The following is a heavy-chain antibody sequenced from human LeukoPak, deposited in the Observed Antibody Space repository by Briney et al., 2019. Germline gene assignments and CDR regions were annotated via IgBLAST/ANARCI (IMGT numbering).Heavy chain of an antibody. CDR3: ARERRGAYSYNFDY. D-gene: IGHD3-22*01. J-gene: IGHJ4*02. CDR1: VFSVSSDYY. Sequence: SETLSLTCTVSVFSVSSDYYWGWIRQPPGKGLEWIGSISHGVSTYYNPSLKSRVTISLDTSKSQFSLKLSSVTAADTAVYYCARERRGAYSYNFDYWGQGTLVTVSP. CDR2: ISHGVST. V-gene: IGHV4-38-2*02.